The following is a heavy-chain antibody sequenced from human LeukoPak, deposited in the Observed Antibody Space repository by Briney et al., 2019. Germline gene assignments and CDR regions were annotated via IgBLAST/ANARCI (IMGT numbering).Heavy chain of an antibody. CDR1: GGTFSSYA. CDR3: ARERSPDYYYGMDV. Sequence: SVKASCKASGGTFSSYAISWVRQAPGQGLEWMGGIIPIFGTANYAQKFQGRVTITADESTSTAYMELSSLRSEDTAVYYCARERSPDYYYGMDVWGQGTTVTVSS. V-gene: IGHV1-69*13. J-gene: IGHJ6*02. CDR2: IIPIFGTA. D-gene: IGHD1-26*01.